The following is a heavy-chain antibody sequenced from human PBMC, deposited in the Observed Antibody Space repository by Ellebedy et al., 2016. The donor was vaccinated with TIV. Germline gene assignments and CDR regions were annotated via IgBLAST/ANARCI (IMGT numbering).Heavy chain of an antibody. Sequence: GESLKISCAASGFTFSDYYMSWIRQAPGKGLEWVSYISSSSSYTNYADSVKGRFTISRDNAKNSLYLQMNSLRAEDTAVYYCARAYRGLREKQWLGVFDYWGQGTLVTVSS. CDR1: GFTFSDYY. J-gene: IGHJ4*02. CDR3: ARAYRGLREKQWLGVFDY. D-gene: IGHD6-19*01. V-gene: IGHV3-11*06. CDR2: ISSSSSYT.